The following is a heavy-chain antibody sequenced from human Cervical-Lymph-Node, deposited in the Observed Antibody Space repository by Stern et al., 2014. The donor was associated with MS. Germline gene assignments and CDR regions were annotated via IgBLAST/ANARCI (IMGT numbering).Heavy chain of an antibody. V-gene: IGHV3-74*01. CDR3: LDSGET. J-gene: IGHJ5*02. CDR1: GFSLSSYW. CDR2: ISSDGRST. Sequence: EVQLVESGGGLVQPGGSLRLSCAASGFSLSSYWMHWVRQAPGKGLEWVSRISSDGRSTNYADSVKGRFTVSRDNAKNTLYLQMNSLRAEDTAVYYCLDSGETWGQGTLVTISS. D-gene: IGHD3-10*01.